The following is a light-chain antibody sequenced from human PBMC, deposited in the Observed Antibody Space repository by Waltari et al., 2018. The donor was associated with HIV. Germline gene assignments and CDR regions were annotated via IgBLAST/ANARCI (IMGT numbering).Light chain of an antibody. CDR2: EVS. CDR1: SSTVGSYTL. V-gene: IGLV2-23*02. CDR3: CSYAGSSTFAV. Sequence: QSALTQPASVSGSPGQSITIPCTGTSSTVGSYTLHPRYQQHPGKAPKLMIYEVSKRPSGVSNRFSGSKSGNTASLTISGLQAEDEADYYCCSYAGSSTFAVFGTGTKVTVL. J-gene: IGLJ1*01.